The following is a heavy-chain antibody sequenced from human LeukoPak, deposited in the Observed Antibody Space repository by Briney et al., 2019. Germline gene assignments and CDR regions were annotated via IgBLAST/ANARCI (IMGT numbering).Heavy chain of an antibody. J-gene: IGHJ4*02. CDR2: IKQDGSEK. D-gene: IGHD5-12*01. V-gene: IGHV3-7*01. CDR1: GFTFSSYW. Sequence: GGSLRLSCAASGFTFSSYWMSWVRQAPGKGLEWVANIKQDGSEKYYVDSVKGRFTISRDNAKNPLYLQMNSLRAEDTAVYYCARVVIVATLDYWGQGTLVTVSS. CDR3: ARVVIVATLDY.